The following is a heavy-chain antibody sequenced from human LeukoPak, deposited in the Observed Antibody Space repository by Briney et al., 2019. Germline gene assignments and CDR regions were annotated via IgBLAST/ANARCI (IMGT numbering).Heavy chain of an antibody. CDR2: MNPNSGNT. CDR1: GYTFTSYD. D-gene: IGHD3-16*02. Sequence: ASVKVSCKASGYTFTSYDINWVRQATGQGLEWMGWMNPNSGNTGYAQKFQGRVTMTRNTSISTAYMELTSLRSEDTAVYYCARDVRSVMITFGGVIRGKPFDYWGQGTLVTVSS. CDR3: ARDVRSVMITFGGVIRGKPFDY. V-gene: IGHV1-8*01. J-gene: IGHJ4*02.